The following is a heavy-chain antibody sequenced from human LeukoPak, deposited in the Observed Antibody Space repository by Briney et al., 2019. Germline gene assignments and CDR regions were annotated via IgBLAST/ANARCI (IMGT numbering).Heavy chain of an antibody. Sequence: PGGSLRLSCAASGFTFSNVWMSWVRQAPGKELEWVGRIKSKTDGGTTDYAAPVKGRFTISRDDSKNTLYLQMNSLKTEDTAVYYCTTDGPLWFGELLWGQGTLVTVSS. CDR2: IKSKTDGGTT. V-gene: IGHV3-15*01. CDR1: GFTFSNVW. D-gene: IGHD3-10*01. J-gene: IGHJ4*02. CDR3: TTDGPLWFGELL.